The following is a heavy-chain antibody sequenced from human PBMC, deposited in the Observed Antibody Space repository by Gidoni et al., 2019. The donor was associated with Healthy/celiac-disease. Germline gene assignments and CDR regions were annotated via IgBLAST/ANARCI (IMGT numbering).Heavy chain of an antibody. CDR3: ATRGDSYGFSGAFDI. Sequence: QVQLVQSGAEVKKPGASVKVSCKAAGYTVTSYYMHWVRQAPGQGLEWMGIINPSGGSTSYAQQFQGRVTMTRDTSTSTVYMELSSLRSEDTAVYYCATRGDSYGFSGAFDIWGQGTMVTVSS. CDR2: INPSGGST. V-gene: IGHV1-46*03. J-gene: IGHJ3*02. D-gene: IGHD5-18*01. CDR1: GYTVTSYY.